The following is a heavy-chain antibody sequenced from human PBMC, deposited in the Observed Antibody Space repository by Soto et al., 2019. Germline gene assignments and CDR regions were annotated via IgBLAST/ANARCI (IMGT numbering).Heavy chain of an antibody. CDR1: GFTFSSYG. Sequence: GESLKISCAASGFTFSSYGMHWVRQAPGKGLEWVAVIWYDGSNKYYADSVKGRFTISRDNSKNTLYLQMNSLRAEDTAVYYCARDKLGSGYSGYYFDYWGQGTLVTVSS. CDR2: IWYDGSNK. CDR3: ARDKLGSGYSGYYFDY. J-gene: IGHJ4*02. V-gene: IGHV3-33*01. D-gene: IGHD3-22*01.